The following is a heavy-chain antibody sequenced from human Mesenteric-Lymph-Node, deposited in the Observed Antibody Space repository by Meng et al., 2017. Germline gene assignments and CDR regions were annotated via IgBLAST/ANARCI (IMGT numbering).Heavy chain of an antibody. CDR1: GGSVSSGGYY. J-gene: IGHJ4*02. CDR3: ARVSSGWDYFDY. D-gene: IGHD6-19*01. CDR2: IYYSGST. V-gene: IGHV4-31*03. Sequence: QVRLQEAGPGLVKPSGTLSLTCTVSGGSVSSGGYYWTWIRQHPGKGLEWFGHIYYSGSTFYNPSLKRRVIISIDTSKNQFSLNLRSVIAADTAVYYCARVSSGWDYFDYWGQGTLVTVAS.